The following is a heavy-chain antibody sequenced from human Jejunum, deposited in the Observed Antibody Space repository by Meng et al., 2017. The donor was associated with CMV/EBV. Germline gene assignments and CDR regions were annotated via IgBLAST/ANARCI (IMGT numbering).Heavy chain of an antibody. Sequence: QVHLQESGPGLVRPSGTLSLTCSVSGGSVSKYYWGWIRQTPGGGLEWLGYIYNSGDIYYNPFLEGRVTISTDTSKNQFSLKLRYVTAADTAVYYCVRHGDCSSGSCYYHWLDPWGQGSLVTVSS. CDR2: IYNSGDI. D-gene: IGHD2-2*01. V-gene: IGHV4-59*02. CDR3: VRHGDCSSGSCYYHWLDP. J-gene: IGHJ5*01. CDR1: GGSVSKYY.